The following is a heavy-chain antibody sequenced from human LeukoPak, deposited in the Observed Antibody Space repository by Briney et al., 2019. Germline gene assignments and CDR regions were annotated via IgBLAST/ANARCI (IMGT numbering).Heavy chain of an antibody. CDR3: ARAPSGWYGDFDY. V-gene: IGHV3-53*01. CDR1: GGSFSGYY. J-gene: IGHJ4*02. Sequence: ETLSLTCAVYGGSFSGYYWSWVRQAPGKGLEWVSVIYSGGSTYYADSVKGRFSISRDNSKNTLYLQMNSLRAEDTAVYYCARAPSGWYGDFDYWGQGTLVTVSS. CDR2: IYSGGST. D-gene: IGHD6-19*01.